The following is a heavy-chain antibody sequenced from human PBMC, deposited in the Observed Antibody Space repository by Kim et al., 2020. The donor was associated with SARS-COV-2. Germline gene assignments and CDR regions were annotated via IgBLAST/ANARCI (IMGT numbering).Heavy chain of an antibody. V-gene: IGHV3-43*02. CDR2: ISGDGGST. J-gene: IGHJ4*02. Sequence: GGSLRLSCAASGFTFDDYAMHWVRQAPGKGLEWVSLISGDGGSTYYADSVKGRFTISRDNSKNSLYLQMNSLRTEDTALYYCAKDFSSDGQLVPYYFDYWGQGTLVTVSS. CDR1: GFTFDDYA. CDR3: AKDFSSDGQLVPYYFDY. D-gene: IGHD6-13*01.